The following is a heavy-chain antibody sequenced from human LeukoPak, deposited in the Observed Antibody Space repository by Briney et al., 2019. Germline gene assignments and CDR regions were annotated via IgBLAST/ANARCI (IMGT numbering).Heavy chain of an antibody. CDR2: ISGTSSDI. V-gene: IGHV3-21*01. D-gene: IGHD2-15*01. CDR3: ATPGGLDY. CDR1: GFTFSPFT. J-gene: IGHJ4*02. Sequence: GGSLRLSCEASGFTFSPFTMNWVRQAPGKGLEWISSISGTSSDIYYADSVKGRFTISRDNANNSLFLHMDSLRADDTAVYYCATPGGLDYWGQGTLVIVSS.